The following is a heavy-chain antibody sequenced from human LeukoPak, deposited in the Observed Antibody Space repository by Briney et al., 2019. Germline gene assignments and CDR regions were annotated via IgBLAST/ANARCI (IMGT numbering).Heavy chain of an antibody. CDR3: ARPPSDYGDYISGWFDP. CDR1: GYTFTRYY. J-gene: IGHJ5*02. Sequence: ASVKVSCKASGYTFTRYYMHWVRQAPGQGREWMGWINPNSGGTNYAQKFQGRVTMTRDTSISTAYMELSRLRSDDTAVYYCARPPSDYGDYISGWFDPWGQGTLVTVSS. V-gene: IGHV1-2*02. D-gene: IGHD4-17*01. CDR2: INPNSGGT.